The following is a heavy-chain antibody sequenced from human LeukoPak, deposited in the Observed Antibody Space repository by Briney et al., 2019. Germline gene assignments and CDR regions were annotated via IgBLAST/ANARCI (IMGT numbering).Heavy chain of an antibody. CDR2: IYSGGST. J-gene: IGHJ4*02. CDR3: ATRGYSYGYPKKPFDY. CDR1: GFTVSSNY. D-gene: IGHD5-18*01. Sequence: GGSLRLSCAASGFTVSSNYMSRVRQAPGKGLEWVSVIYSGGSTYYADSVKGRFTISRDNSKNTLYLQMNSLRAEDTAVYYCATRGYSYGYPKKPFDYWGQGTLVTVSS. V-gene: IGHV3-53*01.